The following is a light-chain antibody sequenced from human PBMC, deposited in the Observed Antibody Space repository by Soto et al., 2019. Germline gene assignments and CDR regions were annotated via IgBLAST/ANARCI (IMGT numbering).Light chain of an antibody. Sequence: QSVLTQPPSVSGAPGQRVTISCTGSSSNIGAGFDVHWYQQLPGTAPKLLIYGNSNRPSGVPDRFSGSKSGTSASLAITGLQAEDEADYYGQSYDSSLSGWLFGGGTKLTVL. J-gene: IGLJ3*02. V-gene: IGLV1-40*01. CDR2: GNS. CDR3: QSYDSSLSGWL. CDR1: SSNIGAGFD.